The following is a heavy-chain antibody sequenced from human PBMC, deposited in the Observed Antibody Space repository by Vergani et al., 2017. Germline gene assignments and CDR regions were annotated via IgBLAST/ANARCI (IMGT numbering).Heavy chain of an antibody. CDR3: ARGGVQLWFPNWFDP. D-gene: IGHD5-18*01. J-gene: IGHJ5*02. CDR2: IYYSGST. V-gene: IGHV4-31*03. Sequence: QVQLQESGPGLVKPSQTLSLTCTVSGGSISSGGYYWSWIRQHPGKGLEWIGYIYYSGSTYYNPSLKSRVTISVDTSKNQFSLKLSSVTAADTAVYYCARGGVQLWFPNWFDPWGQGTLVTVSS. CDR1: GGSISSGGYY.